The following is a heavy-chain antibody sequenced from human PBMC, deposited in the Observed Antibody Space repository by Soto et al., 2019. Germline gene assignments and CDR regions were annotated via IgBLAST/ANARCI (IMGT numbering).Heavy chain of an antibody. CDR2: IYPGDSET. J-gene: IGHJ4*02. V-gene: IGHV5-51*01. CDR1: GYSFISYW. D-gene: IGHD2-15*01. CDR3: APLEGFCSGGNCYPDY. Sequence: PGESLKISCKSSGYSFISYWIGWVRQMPGKGLEWMGIIYPGDSETRYSPPFQGQVTISADKSINTAYLHWSSLKASDTAMYYCAPLEGFCSGGNCYPDYWGQGTLVTVSS.